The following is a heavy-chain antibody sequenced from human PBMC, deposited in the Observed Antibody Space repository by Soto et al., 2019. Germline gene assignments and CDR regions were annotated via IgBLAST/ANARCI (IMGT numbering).Heavy chain of an antibody. CDR2: ISYSGST. CDR1: GGSISSRSYY. CDR3: VASLAASGLNWLDP. D-gene: IGHD6-13*01. J-gene: IGHJ5*02. Sequence: SETLSLTCTVSGGSISSRSYYWGWIRQPPGKGLEWIGSISYSGSTYYNPSLKSRVTISVDTSKSQFSLRLTSMTAADTAVYYCVASLAASGLNWLDPWGRGTLVTVSS. V-gene: IGHV4-39*07.